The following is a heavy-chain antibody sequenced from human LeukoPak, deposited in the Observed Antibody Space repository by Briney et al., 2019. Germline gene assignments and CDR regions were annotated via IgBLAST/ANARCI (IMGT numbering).Heavy chain of an antibody. CDR2: IIPIFGTA. CDR1: GGTFSSYA. CDR3: ARVTSPRYCSSTSYLNWFDP. D-gene: IGHD2-2*01. Sequence: SVKVSCKASGGTFSSYAISWVRQAPGQGLEWKGGIIPIFGTANYAQKFQGRVTITTDESTSTAYMELSSLRSEDTAVYYCARVTSPRYCSSTSYLNWFDPWGQGTLVTVSS. J-gene: IGHJ5*02. V-gene: IGHV1-69*05.